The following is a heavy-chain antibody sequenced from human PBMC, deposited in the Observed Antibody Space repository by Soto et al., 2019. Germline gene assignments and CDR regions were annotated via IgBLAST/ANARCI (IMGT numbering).Heavy chain of an antibody. CDR2: ISGSGGST. CDR3: AEEPVDTGTVTDSGGMDV. CDR1: GFTFSSYA. V-gene: IGHV3-23*01. J-gene: IGHJ6*02. Sequence: EVQLLESGGGLVQPGGSLRLSCAASGFTFSSYAMSWVRQAPGKGLEWVSAISGSGGSTYYEDSVKGRSTISRDNSKNTLYLQMRSLRSEDTGGYYCAEEPVDTGTVTDSGGMDVWGQGTTVTVSS. D-gene: IGHD5-18*01.